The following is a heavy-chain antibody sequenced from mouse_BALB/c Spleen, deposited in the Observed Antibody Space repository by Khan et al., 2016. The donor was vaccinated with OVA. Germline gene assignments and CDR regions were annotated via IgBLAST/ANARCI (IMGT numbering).Heavy chain of an antibody. CDR1: GYMFTSYW. D-gene: IGHD1-1*01. CDR3: SGAGYGTFAY. Sequence: VQLKESGTVLARPGASVKMSCKASGYMFTSYWMHWVKQRPGQGLEWIAGIYPGNSDTGYNQKFKDKAKLTAVTPASTAYMELSSLTNEESAVCYCSGAGYGTFAYWGQGTLVTVAA. V-gene: IGHV1-5*01. J-gene: IGHJ3*01. CDR2: IYPGNSDT.